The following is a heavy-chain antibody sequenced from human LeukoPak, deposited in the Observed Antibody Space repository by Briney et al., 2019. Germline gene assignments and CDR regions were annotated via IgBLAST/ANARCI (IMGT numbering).Heavy chain of an antibody. Sequence: SETLSLTCTVSGGSISSGGYYWSWIRQHPGKGLEWIGYIYYSGSTYYNPSLKSRVTISVDTSKNQFSLKLSSVTAADTAVYYCARGTYSGSDSNWFDPWGQGTLVTVSS. V-gene: IGHV4-31*03. D-gene: IGHD5-12*01. J-gene: IGHJ5*02. CDR1: GGSISSGGYY. CDR3: ARGTYSGSDSNWFDP. CDR2: IYYSGST.